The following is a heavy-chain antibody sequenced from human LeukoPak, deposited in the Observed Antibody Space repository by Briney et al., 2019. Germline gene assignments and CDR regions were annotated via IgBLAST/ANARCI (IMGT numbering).Heavy chain of an antibody. J-gene: IGHJ6*02. CDR1: VYTLSSHA. Sequence: GASVNVSCKASVYTLSSHAMHWVRQAPGQRLEWMGWSNVGNGNTKYSQEFQGRVTITRDTSASTAYMELSSLTSEDMAVYYCARGVSYGMDVWGQGTTVTVSS. CDR2: SNVGNGNT. V-gene: IGHV1-3*02. CDR3: ARGVSYGMDV. D-gene: IGHD3-10*01.